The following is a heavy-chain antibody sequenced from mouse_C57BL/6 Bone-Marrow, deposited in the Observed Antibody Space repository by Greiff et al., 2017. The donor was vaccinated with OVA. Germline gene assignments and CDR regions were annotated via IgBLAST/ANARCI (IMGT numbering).Heavy chain of an antibody. Sequence: EVQLQQSGPELVKPGASVKISCKASGYTFTDYYMNWVKQSHGKSLEWIGDINPNNGGTSYNQKFKGKATLTVDKSSSTAYMELRSLTSEDSAVYYGARSSHGSSYHYFDYWGQGTTLTVSS. D-gene: IGHD1-1*01. V-gene: IGHV1-26*01. CDR3: ARSSHGSSYHYFDY. CDR1: GYTFTDYY. CDR2: INPNNGGT. J-gene: IGHJ2*01.